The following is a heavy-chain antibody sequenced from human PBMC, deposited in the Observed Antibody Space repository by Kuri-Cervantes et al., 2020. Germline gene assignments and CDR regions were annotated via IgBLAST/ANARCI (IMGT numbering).Heavy chain of an antibody. CDR2: IIPILGIA. CDR1: GGTFSSYT. J-gene: IGHJ4*01. CDR3: ARIRDGYSYYFDY. V-gene: IGHV1-69*02. Sequence: SVKVSCKASGGTFSSYTISWVRQAPGQGLEWMGRIIPILGIANYAQRFQGRVTITADKSTSTAYMELSSLRSEDTAVYYCARIRDGYSYYFDYWGHGTLVTVSS. D-gene: IGHD5-24*01.